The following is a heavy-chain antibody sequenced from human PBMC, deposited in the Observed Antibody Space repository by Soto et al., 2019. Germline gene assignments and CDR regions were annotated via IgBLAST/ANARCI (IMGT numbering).Heavy chain of an antibody. CDR3: ARDAYYYGSGSYYNVYGMDV. CDR1: GGTFSSYA. J-gene: IGHJ6*02. D-gene: IGHD3-10*01. CDR2: IIPIFGTA. Sequence: SVKVSCKASGGTFSSYAISWVRQAPGQGLEGMGGIIPIFGTANYAQKFQGRVTITADESTSTAYMELSSLRSEDTAVYYCARDAYYYGSGSYYNVYGMDVWGQGTTVTVSS. V-gene: IGHV1-69*13.